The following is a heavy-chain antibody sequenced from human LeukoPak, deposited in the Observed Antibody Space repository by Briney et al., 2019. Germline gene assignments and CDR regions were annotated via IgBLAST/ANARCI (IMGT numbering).Heavy chain of an antibody. J-gene: IGHJ5*02. CDR1: GFTFSSYA. V-gene: IGHV3-23*01. D-gene: IGHD3-3*02. CDR2: ISGSGGST. Sequence: GGSLRLSCAASGFTFSSYAMSWVRQAPGKGLEWVSAISGSGGSTYYADSVKGRFTISRDNSKNTLYLQMDSLRAEDPAVYYCAKDPPGGPLSNPWGQGTLVTVSS. CDR3: AKDPPGGPLSNP.